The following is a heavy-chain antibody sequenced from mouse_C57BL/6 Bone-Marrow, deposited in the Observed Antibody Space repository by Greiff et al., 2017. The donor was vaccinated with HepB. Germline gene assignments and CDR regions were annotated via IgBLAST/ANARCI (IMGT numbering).Heavy chain of an antibody. V-gene: IGHV7-1*01. CDR2: SRNKANDYTT. D-gene: IGHD2-5*01. CDR3: ARDYSNYPFAY. CDR1: GFTFSDFY. J-gene: IGHJ3*01. Sequence: EVMLVESGGGLVQSGRSLRLSCATSGFTFSDFYMEWVRQAPGKGLEWIAASRNKANDYTTEYSASVKGRFIVSRDTSQSILYLQMNALRAEDTAIYYCARDYSNYPFAYWGQGTLVTVSA.